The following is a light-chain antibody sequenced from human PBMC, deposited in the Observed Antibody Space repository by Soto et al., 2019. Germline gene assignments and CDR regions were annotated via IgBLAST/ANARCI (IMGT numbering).Light chain of an antibody. CDR3: AAWDDSLNGVV. J-gene: IGLJ2*01. Sequence: QSVLTQPPSASGTPGQRVTISCSGRSSNIGGNNVNWYQQLPGTAPKLLIYTNNQWPSGVPDRFSGSKSGTSASLAISGLQSEDEADYYCAAWDDSLNGVVFGGGTKLTVL. CDR1: SSNIGGNN. V-gene: IGLV1-44*01. CDR2: TNN.